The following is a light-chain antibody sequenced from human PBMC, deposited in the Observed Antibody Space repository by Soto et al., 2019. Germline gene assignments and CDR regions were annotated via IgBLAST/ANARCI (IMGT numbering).Light chain of an antibody. CDR2: GNN. CDR1: SSNIGAAYD. V-gene: IGLV1-40*01. J-gene: IGLJ3*02. Sequence: LTQPPSVSGAPGQKVTISCTRSSSNIGAAYDVHWYQHLPGTAPKLLIYGNNNRPSGVPDRFSGSKSGTSASLAITGLQAEDEADYYCQSYDSSLSGWVFGGGTKVTVL. CDR3: QSYDSSLSGWV.